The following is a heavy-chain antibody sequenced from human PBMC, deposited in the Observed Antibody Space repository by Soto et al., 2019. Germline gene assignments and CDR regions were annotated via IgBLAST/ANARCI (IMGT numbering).Heavy chain of an antibody. CDR2: INHSGSP. V-gene: IGHV4-34*01. CDR3: ARSLGVVISWWFDP. CDR1: GGSFSGYY. D-gene: IGHD3-3*01. Sequence: PSATLSLTCAVSGGSFSGYYWSWIRQPPGKGLEWIGEINHSGSPNYNPSLKSRVTISVDTSKNQFSLKLSSVTAEDTAVYYCARSLGVVISWWFDPWGQGTLVTV. J-gene: IGHJ5*02.